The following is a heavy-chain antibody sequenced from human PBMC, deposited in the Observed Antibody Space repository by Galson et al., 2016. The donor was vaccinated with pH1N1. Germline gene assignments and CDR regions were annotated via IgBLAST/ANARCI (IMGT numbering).Heavy chain of an antibody. CDR1: GYALTDSL. V-gene: IGHV1-2*06. CDR2: ITPKSDAT. D-gene: IGHD4-23*01. CDR3: ARGGGGD. J-gene: IGHJ4*02. Sequence: SVKVSCKASGYALTDSLMHWVRQAPGQGPEWMGQITPKSDATYYAQKFQGRVTMTTDTSIFTVYMELSSLRSDDTAVYYCARGGGGDWGQGTLVTVSS.